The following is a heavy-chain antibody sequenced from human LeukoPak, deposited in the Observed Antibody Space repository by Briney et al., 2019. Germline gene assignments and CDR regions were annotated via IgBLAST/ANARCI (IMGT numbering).Heavy chain of an antibody. CDR3: AGREWFFDY. D-gene: IGHD3-3*01. J-gene: IGHJ4*02. Sequence: TSETLSLTCTVSGGSISSGGYYWSWISQHPGNGLEWIGYIYYSGSTYYNPSLKSRVTISVDTSKNQFSLKLSSVTAADTAVYYCAGREWFFDYWGQGTLVTVSS. CDR2: IYYSGST. V-gene: IGHV4-30-4*08. CDR1: GGSISSGGYY.